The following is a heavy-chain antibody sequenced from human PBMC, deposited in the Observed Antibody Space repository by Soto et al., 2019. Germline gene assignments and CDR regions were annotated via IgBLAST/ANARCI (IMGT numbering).Heavy chain of an antibody. CDR3: AREDFWSGYSRGWFDP. CDR2: INPSGGST. CDR1: GYTFTSYY. D-gene: IGHD3-3*01. V-gene: IGHV1-46*01. Sequence: ASVKVSCKASGYTFTSYYMHWVRQAPGQGLEWMGIINPSGGSTSYAQKFQGRVTMTRDTSTSTVCMELSSLRSEDTAVYYCAREDFWSGYSRGWFDPWGQGTLVTVSS. J-gene: IGHJ5*02.